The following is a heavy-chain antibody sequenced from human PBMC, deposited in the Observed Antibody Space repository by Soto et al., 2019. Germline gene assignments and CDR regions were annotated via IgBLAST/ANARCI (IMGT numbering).Heavy chain of an antibody. CDR2: INPSGGST. CDR3: AREVIMSYGSGIKYYYSYGMDV. V-gene: IGHV1-46*01. CDR1: GYTFTSYY. Sequence: QVQLVQSGAEVKKPGASVKVSCKASGYTFTSYYIPWVRQAPGQGLEWMGIINPSGGSTSYAQKFQGRVTMTRDASTRTVYMELSSLRAEDTAVYYCAREVIMSYGSGIKYYYSYGMDVWGQGSTVTVSS. D-gene: IGHD3-10*01. J-gene: IGHJ6*02.